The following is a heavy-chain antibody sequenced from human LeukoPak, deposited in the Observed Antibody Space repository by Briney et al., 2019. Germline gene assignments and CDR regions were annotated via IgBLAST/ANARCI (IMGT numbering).Heavy chain of an antibody. J-gene: IGHJ6*02. CDR3: AKEMATTYYYYYGMDV. V-gene: IGHV3-30*18. CDR2: ISYDGSNK. Sequence: AGGSLRLSCAASGFTFSSYGMHWVRQAPGKGLEWVAVISYDGSNKYYADSVKGRFTISRDNSKNTLYLQMNSLRAEDTAVYYCAKEMATTYYYYYGMDVWGQGATVTVSS. D-gene: IGHD5-12*01. CDR1: GFTFSSYG.